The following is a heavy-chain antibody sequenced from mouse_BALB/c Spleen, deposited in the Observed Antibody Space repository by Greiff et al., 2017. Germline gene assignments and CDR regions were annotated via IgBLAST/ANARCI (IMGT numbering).Heavy chain of an antibody. Sequence: VKLMESGPGLVAPSQSLSITCTVSGFSLTSYGVHWVRQPPGKGLEWLGVIWAGGSTNYNSALMSRLSISKDNSKSQVFLKMNILQTDDTAMYYCARDWYSLLRLHPYYYAMDYWGQGTSVTVSS. CDR3: ARDWYSLLRLHPYYYAMDY. J-gene: IGHJ4*01. CDR2: IWAGGST. CDR1: GFSLTSYG. V-gene: IGHV2-9*02. D-gene: IGHD1-2*01.